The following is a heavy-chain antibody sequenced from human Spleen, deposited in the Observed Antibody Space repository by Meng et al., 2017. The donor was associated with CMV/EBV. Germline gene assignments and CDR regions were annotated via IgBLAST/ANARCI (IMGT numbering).Heavy chain of an antibody. D-gene: IGHD2-15*01. Sequence: GSLRLSCNVSGGSISSTSYYWGWIRQPPGKGLEWIGSIFYSGSTYYNPSLKSRVTLSVDTSKNQFSLNLSSVTAADTAVYYCARGVGVYGMDVWGQGTTVTVSS. CDR2: IFYSGST. J-gene: IGHJ6*02. CDR1: GGSISSTSYY. V-gene: IGHV4-39*01. CDR3: ARGVGVYGMDV.